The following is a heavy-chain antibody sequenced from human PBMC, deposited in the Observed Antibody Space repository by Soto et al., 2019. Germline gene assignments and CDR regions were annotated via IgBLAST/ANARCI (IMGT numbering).Heavy chain of an antibody. CDR1: GFTFSSYS. V-gene: IGHV3-48*02. J-gene: IGHJ6*02. D-gene: IGHD6-6*01. CDR3: AIAIYSSSSVWGYYYYGMDV. CDR2: ISSSSSTI. Sequence: SLRLSCAASGFTFSSYSMNWVRQAPGKGLERVTYISSSSSTIYYADSVKGRFTISRDNAKNSLYLQMNSLRDEDTAVYYCAIAIYSSSSVWGYYYYGMDVWGQGTTVTVSS.